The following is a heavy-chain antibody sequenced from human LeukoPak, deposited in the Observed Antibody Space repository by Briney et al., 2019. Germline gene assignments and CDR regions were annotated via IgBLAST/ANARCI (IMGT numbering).Heavy chain of an antibody. V-gene: IGHV4-59*01. CDR1: GGSISGSY. D-gene: IGHD3-16*01. J-gene: IGHJ4*02. CDR3: APLPAWGSGPYYPYFDY. CDR2: IYYSGST. Sequence: SETLSLTCTVSGGSISGSYWSWIRQPPGKGLEWIGYIYYSGSTNYNPSLKSRVTISVDTSSTQFSLKLTSVIPADRAVYYCAPLPAWGSGPYYPYFDYWGQGTLVTVSS.